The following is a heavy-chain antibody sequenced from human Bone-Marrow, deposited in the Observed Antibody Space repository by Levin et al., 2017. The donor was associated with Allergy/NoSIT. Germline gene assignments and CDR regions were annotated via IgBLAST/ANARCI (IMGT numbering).Heavy chain of an antibody. CDR3: AKEGGVRQYDY. D-gene: IGHD2-2*01. CDR2: ISGGGGST. Sequence: GGSLRLSCVGSGFSFSSNAMSWVRQAPGKGLEWVSGISGGGGSTYYADSVKGRFTISRDNSKNTLYLQMSSLRAEDTAVYYCAKEGGVRQYDYWGQGTLGTVSS. J-gene: IGHJ4*02. CDR1: GFSFSSNA. V-gene: IGHV3-23*01.